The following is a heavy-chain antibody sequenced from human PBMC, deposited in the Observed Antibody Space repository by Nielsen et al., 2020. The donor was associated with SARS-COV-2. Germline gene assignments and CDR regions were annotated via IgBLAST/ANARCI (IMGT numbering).Heavy chain of an antibody. V-gene: IGHV4-4*02. J-gene: IGHJ4*02. D-gene: IGHD5-18*01. CDR3: ARDGRYSYGSGFDY. Sequence: SETLSLTCAVSGGSISSSNWWSWVRQPPGKGLEWIGEIYHSGSTNYNPSLKSRVTISVDKSKNQFSLKLSSVTAADTAVYYCARDGRYSYGSGFDYWGQGTLVTVSS. CDR1: GGSISSSNW. CDR2: IYHSGST.